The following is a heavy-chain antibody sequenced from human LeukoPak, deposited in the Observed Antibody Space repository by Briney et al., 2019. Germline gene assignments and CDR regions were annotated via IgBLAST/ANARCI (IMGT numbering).Heavy chain of an antibody. Sequence: LSLTCTVSGGSISSYYWSWIRQPPGKGLEWIGYIYYSGSTNYNPSLTRRVTISVDTSKNQFSLKLSSVTAADTAVYYCARVTAMASAENYYYGMDVWGQGTTVTVSS. CDR3: ARVTAMASAENYYYGMDV. CDR1: GGSISSYY. CDR2: IYYSGST. D-gene: IGHD5-18*01. V-gene: IGHV4-59*01. J-gene: IGHJ6*02.